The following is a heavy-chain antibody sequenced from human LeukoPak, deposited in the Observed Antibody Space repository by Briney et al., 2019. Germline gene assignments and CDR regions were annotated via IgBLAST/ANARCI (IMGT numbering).Heavy chain of an antibody. CDR2: IKQDGSEK. CDR1: GFTFSSYW. Sequence: GGSLRLSCAASGFTFSSYWMSWVRQAPGKGLEWVANIKQDGSEKYYVDSVKGRFTISRDNAKNSLYLQMNSLRSDDTAVYYCARVEDYYGSGSYWVFDYWGQGTLVTVSS. V-gene: IGHV3-7*03. J-gene: IGHJ4*02. D-gene: IGHD3-10*01. CDR3: ARVEDYYGSGSYWVFDY.